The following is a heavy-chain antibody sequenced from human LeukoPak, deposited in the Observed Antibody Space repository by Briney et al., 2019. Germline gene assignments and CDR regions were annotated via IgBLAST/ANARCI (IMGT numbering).Heavy chain of an antibody. CDR3: ARDRYSSRMNWFDP. V-gene: IGHV1-2*02. Sequence: EASVKVSCKASGYTFTGYYMHWVRQAPGQGLEWMGWINPNSGGTNYAQKFQGRVTMTRDTSISTAYMELSRLRSDDTAVYYCARDRYSSRMNWFDPWGQGTLVTVSS. CDR1: GYTFTGYY. J-gene: IGHJ5*02. CDR2: INPNSGGT. D-gene: IGHD6-13*01.